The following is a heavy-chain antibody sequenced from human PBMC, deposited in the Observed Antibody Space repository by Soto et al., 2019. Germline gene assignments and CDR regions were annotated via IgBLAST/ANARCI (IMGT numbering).Heavy chain of an antibody. Sequence: QVQLVQSGAEVKKPGASVKVSCKASGYTFTSYGISWVRQAPGQGPEWMGWISAYNGNTKYAQKLQGRDTMTTDTSTSRAYMVLRSLRSDDIAVYYRARDLGQQLFDYWGQGTLVTVSS. CDR1: GYTFTSYG. CDR3: ARDLGQQLFDY. J-gene: IGHJ4*02. V-gene: IGHV1-18*03. CDR2: ISAYNGNT. D-gene: IGHD6-13*01.